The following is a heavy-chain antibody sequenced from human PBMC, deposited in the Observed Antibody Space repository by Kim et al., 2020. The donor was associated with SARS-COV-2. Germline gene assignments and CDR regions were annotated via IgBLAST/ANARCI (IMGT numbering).Heavy chain of an antibody. CDR3: ARSLSPTQPKYYDILTGYYIDAFDI. Sequence: SVKVSCKASGGTFSSYAISWVRQAPGQGLEWMGRIIPILGIANYAQKFQGRVTITADKSTSTAYMELSSLRSEDTAVYYCARSLSPTQPKYYDILTGYYIDAFDIWGQGTMVTVSS. CDR1: GGTFSSYA. V-gene: IGHV1-69*04. CDR2: IIPILGIA. J-gene: IGHJ3*02. D-gene: IGHD3-9*01.